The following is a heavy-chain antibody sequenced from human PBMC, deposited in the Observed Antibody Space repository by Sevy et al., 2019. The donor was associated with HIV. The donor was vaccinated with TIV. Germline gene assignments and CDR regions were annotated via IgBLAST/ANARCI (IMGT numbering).Heavy chain of an antibody. CDR1: GFTFSTYT. CDR3: ARDGGCTSTSCLLYFDY. J-gene: IGHJ4*02. Sequence: GGSLRLSCAASGFTFSTYTMNWVRQAPGKGLEWVSSISSGSSYIYYADSVKGRFTITRDNARNSLFLQMNSLCAENTAIYYCARDGGCTSTSCLLYFDYWGQGTPVTVSS. D-gene: IGHD2-2*01. CDR2: ISSGSSYI. V-gene: IGHV3-21*01.